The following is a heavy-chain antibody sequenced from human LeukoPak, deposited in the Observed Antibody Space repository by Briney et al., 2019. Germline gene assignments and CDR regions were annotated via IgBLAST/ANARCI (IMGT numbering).Heavy chain of an antibody. D-gene: IGHD2-2*01. Sequence: LSGGTLRLSCAASGFTFSSYGMSWVRQAPGKGLEWVSAISGSGGSTYYADSVKGRFTISRDNSKNTLYLQMNSLRAEDAAVYYCTTELYCSSTSCPGAFEIWGQGTMVTVSS. CDR3: TTELYCSSTSCPGAFEI. CDR1: GFTFSSYG. V-gene: IGHV3-23*01. J-gene: IGHJ3*02. CDR2: ISGSGGST.